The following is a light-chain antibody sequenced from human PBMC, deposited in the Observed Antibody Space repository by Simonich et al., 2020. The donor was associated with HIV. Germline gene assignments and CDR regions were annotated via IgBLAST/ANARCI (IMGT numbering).Light chain of an antibody. V-gene: IGKV4-1*01. CDR2: WAS. CDR3: QQYSSTPPT. CDR1: QSVFYSSNNKNY. Sequence: DIVMTQSPDSLAVSLGERATINCKSSQSVFYSSNNKNYLVWYQQKPGQPPKLLIYWASTRESGVPDRFSGSGSGTDFTLTISSLQAEDVAVYYCQQYSSTPPTFGGGTKVEIK. J-gene: IGKJ4*01.